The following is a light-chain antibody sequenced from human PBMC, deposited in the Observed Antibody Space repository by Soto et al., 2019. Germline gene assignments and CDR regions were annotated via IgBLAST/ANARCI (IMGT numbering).Light chain of an antibody. V-gene: IGKV4-1*01. Sequence: DIVMTQSPDSLAVSLGERATINCKSSQSVLYSSNNKNYLAWYQQKPGQPPKLLIYWASTRESGVPDRFSGRGSGTDFTLTITALQAKDVAVYFCQQNYRPGTFGQGTKVK. CDR1: QSVLYSSNNKNY. CDR2: WAS. J-gene: IGKJ1*01. CDR3: QQNYRPGT.